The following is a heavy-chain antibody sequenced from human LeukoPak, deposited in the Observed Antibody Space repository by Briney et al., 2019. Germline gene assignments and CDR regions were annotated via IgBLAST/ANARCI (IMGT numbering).Heavy chain of an antibody. V-gene: IGHV1-8*01. Sequence: GASVKVSCKASGYTFTSYDINWVRQATGQGLEGMGWMNPNSGNTGYAQKFQGRVTMTRNTSISTAYMELSSLRSEDTAVYYCARIASGSRGKMVRGVAFDSWGQGTLVTVSS. D-gene: IGHD3-10*01. CDR3: ARIASGSRGKMVRGVAFDS. CDR2: MNPNSGNT. J-gene: IGHJ4*02. CDR1: GYTFTSYD.